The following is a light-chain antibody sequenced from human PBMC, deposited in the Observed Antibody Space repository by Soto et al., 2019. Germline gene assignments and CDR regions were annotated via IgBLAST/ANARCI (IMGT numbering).Light chain of an antibody. Sequence: EVVLTQSPGTLSLSPGERASLSCRASQSVSNNYLAWYQQKPGQSPTLLIFGSTDRATGIPDRFSGSGSGTDFTLTISRLEPEDFAVYYCQQYGSSPQYTFGQGTKLEIK. CDR1: QSVSNNY. V-gene: IGKV3-20*01. J-gene: IGKJ2*01. CDR2: GST. CDR3: QQYGSSPQYT.